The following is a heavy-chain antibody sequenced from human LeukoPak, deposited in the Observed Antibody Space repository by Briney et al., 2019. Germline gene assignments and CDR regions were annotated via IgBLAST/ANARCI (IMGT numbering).Heavy chain of an antibody. CDR3: AREVAYGGNPTPLN. D-gene: IGHD4-23*01. J-gene: IGHJ4*02. V-gene: IGHV1-18*01. Sequence: ASVKVSCKASGYTFTSYGISWVRQAPGQGLEWMGWISAYNGNTNYAQKLQGRVTMTTDTSTSTAYMELSRLTSDDTAVYYCAREVAYGGNPTPLNWGQGTLVTVSS. CDR2: ISAYNGNT. CDR1: GYTFTSYG.